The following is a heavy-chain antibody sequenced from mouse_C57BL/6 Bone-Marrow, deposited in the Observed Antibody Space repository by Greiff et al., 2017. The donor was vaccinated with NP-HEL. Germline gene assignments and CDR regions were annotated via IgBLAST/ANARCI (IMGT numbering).Heavy chain of an antibody. CDR2: ISSGGSYT. J-gene: IGHJ4*01. Sequence: EVNLVESGGDLVKPGGSLKLSCAASGFTFSSYGMSWVRQTPDTRLEWVATISSGGSYTYYPDSVKGRFTISRDNAKNTLYLQMSSLKSEDTAMYYCARRGITTHYYAMDYWGQGTSVTVSS. CDR1: GFTFSSYG. D-gene: IGHD2-4*01. CDR3: ARRGITTHYYAMDY. V-gene: IGHV5-6*02.